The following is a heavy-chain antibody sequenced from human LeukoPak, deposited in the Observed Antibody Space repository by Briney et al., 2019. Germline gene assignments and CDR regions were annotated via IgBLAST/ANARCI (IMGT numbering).Heavy chain of an antibody. V-gene: IGHV3-30-3*01. CDR1: GFTFSSYA. Sequence: GGSLRLSCAASGFTFSSYAMHWVRQAPGKGLEWVAVISYDGSNKYYADSVKGRFTISRDNSKNTLYLQMNSLRAEDTAVYYCARAAITMIVVVTPLGNWGQGTLVTVSS. J-gene: IGHJ4*02. CDR3: ARAAITMIVVVTPLGN. CDR2: ISYDGSNK. D-gene: IGHD3-22*01.